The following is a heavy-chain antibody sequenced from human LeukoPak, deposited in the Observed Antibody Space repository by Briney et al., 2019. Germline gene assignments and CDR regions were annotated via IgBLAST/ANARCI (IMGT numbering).Heavy chain of an antibody. Sequence: GGSLRLSCAASGFTFSSYSMNWVRQAPGKRLEWVSSISSSSSYIYYADSVKGRFTISRDNAKNSLYLQMSSLRAEDTAVYYCARESHYDILGYWGQGTLVTVSS. CDR1: GFTFSSYS. V-gene: IGHV3-21*01. J-gene: IGHJ4*02. CDR2: ISSSSSYI. CDR3: ARESHYDILGY. D-gene: IGHD3-9*01.